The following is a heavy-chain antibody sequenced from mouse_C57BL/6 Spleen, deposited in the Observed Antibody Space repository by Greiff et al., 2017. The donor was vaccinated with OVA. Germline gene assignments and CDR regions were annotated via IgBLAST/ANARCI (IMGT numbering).Heavy chain of an antibody. CDR3: ARRSPSYDAQFAY. J-gene: IGHJ3*01. CDR2: INPSTGGT. D-gene: IGHD2-3*01. Sequence: VQLQQSGPELVKPGASVKISCKASGYSFTGYYMNWVKQSPEKSLEWIGEINPSTGGTTYNQKFKAKATLTVDKSSSTAYMQLKSLTSEDSAVYYCARRSPSYDAQFAYWGQGTLVTVSA. CDR1: GYSFTGYY. V-gene: IGHV1-42*01.